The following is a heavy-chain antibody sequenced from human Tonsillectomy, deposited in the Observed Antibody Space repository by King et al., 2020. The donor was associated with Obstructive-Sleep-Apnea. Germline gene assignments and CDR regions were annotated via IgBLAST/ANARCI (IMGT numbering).Heavy chain of an antibody. CDR2: ISSSSTTI. CDR1: GFTFSTYN. Sequence: VQLVESGGGLVQPGGSLRLSCAASGFTFSTYNMNWVRQAPGKGLDWVSYISSSSTTIYYADSVKGRFTISRDNAKNSLYLQMNSLRAGDTAVYYCARDDSSGYFFDSGGQGTLVTVSS. CDR3: ARDDSSGYFFDS. D-gene: IGHD6-19*01. J-gene: IGHJ4*02. V-gene: IGHV3-48*04.